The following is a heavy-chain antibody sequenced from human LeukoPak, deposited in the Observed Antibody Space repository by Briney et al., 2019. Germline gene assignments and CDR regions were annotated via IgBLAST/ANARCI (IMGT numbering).Heavy chain of an antibody. V-gene: IGHV4-59*01. CDR1: GGSISSYY. J-gene: IGHJ3*02. D-gene: IGHD4-17*01. CDR2: IYYSGST. CDR3: ASKSTVTRGDAFDI. Sequence: SETLSLTCTVSGGSISSYYWSWRRQPPGKGLEWIGYIYYSGSTNYNPSLKSRVTISVDTSKNQFSLKLSSVTAADTAVYYCASKSTVTRGDAFDIWGQGTMVTVSS.